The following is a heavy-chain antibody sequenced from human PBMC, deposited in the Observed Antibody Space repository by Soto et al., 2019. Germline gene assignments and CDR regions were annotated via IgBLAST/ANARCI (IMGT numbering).Heavy chain of an antibody. CDR1: GYTFTSYG. CDR2: ISAYNGNT. CDR3: ARAPSWWYFDL. V-gene: IGHV1-18*01. Sequence: ASVKVSCKASGYTFTSYGISWVRQAPGQGLEWMGWISAYNGNTNYAQKFQGRVTITRDTSASTAYMELSSLRSEDTAVYYCARAPSWWYFDLWGRGTLVTVSS. J-gene: IGHJ2*01.